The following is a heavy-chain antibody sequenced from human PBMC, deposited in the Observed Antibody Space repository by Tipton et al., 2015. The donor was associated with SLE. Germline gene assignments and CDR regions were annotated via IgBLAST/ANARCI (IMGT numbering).Heavy chain of an antibody. CDR2: IYYSGST. Sequence: TLSLTCTVSGGSISSYYWSWIRQPPGKGLEWIGYIYYSGSTNYNTSLKSRVTISVDTSKNQFSLKLSSVTAADTAVYYSARRGYDILTGYWPTDAYDIWGQGTMVTISS. J-gene: IGHJ3*02. CDR3: ARRGYDILTGYWPTDAYDI. D-gene: IGHD3-9*01. V-gene: IGHV4-59*08. CDR1: GGSISSYY.